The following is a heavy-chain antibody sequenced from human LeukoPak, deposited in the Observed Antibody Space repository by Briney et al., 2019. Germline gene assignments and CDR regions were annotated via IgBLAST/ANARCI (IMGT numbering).Heavy chain of an antibody. D-gene: IGHD2-8*01. V-gene: IGHV4-59*08. CDR2: ISYSGST. Sequence: SETLSLTSAAACASIKSNHGPCMRQPPGKGLEWIGYISYSGSTNYNPSLKSRVTISADTSKNQVSPTLSSVSAADTAVYYCARHPHSYLFDYPGRGTLVTVSS. CDR1: CASIKSNH. CDR3: ARHPHSYLFDY. J-gene: IGHJ4*02.